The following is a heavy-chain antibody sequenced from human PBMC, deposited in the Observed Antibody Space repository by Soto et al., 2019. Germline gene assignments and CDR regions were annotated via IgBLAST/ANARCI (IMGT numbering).Heavy chain of an antibody. CDR2: TRNKGKSHTT. CDR1: GFTFSDHY. CDR3: ARSGSSISSYDY. D-gene: IGHD2-2*01. Sequence: EVQLVESGGGLFQPGGSLRLSCAASGFTFSDHYIDWVRQAPGKGLEWVGRTRNKGKSHTTEYAASVKGRFTISRDDSKKSLYLQMNSLKTEDTAVYYCARSGSSISSYDYWGQGAQVTVSS. J-gene: IGHJ4*02. V-gene: IGHV3-72*01.